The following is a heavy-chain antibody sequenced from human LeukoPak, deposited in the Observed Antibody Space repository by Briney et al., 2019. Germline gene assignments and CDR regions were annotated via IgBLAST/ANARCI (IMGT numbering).Heavy chain of an antibody. V-gene: IGHV1-2*02. Sequence: RASVKVSCKASGYTFTGYYMHWVRQAPGQGLEWMGWINPNSGGTNYAQKFQGRVTMTRDTSISTAYMELSRLRSDDTVVYYCARARGDGYSPFDYWGQGTLVTVSS. CDR3: ARARGDGYSPFDY. CDR1: GYTFTGYY. J-gene: IGHJ4*02. D-gene: IGHD5-24*01. CDR2: INPNSGGT.